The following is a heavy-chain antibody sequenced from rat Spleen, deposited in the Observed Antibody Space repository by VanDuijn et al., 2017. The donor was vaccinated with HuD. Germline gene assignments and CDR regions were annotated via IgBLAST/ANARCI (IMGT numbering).Heavy chain of an antibody. J-gene: IGHJ4*01. CDR1: GFSLTSYH. V-gene: IGHV2S63*01. D-gene: IGHD1-1*01. CDR3: TRGDSGGVMEA. CDR2: MWRSGST. Sequence: VQLKESGPGLVQPSQTLSLTCTVSGFSLTSYHVSWVRRPPGKGLEWMGVMWRSGSTAYNSALKSRMSISRDTSKSQVFLRMNSLPTEDTAIYYWTRGDSGGVMEAWGQGASVTVSS.